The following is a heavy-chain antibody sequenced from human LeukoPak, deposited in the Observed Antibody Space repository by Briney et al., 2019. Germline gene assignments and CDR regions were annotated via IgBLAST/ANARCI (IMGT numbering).Heavy chain of an antibody. CDR1: GGSISSGGYY. D-gene: IGHD1-26*01. CDR3: ARGSPGVGATPLFDY. V-gene: IGHV4-30-2*01. CDR2: IYHSGST. Sequence: PSETLSLTCTVSGGSISSGGYYWSWIRQPPGKGLEWIGYIYHSGSTYYNPSLKSRVTISVDRSKNQFSLKLSFVTAADTAVYYCARGSPGVGATPLFDYWGQGTLVTVSS. J-gene: IGHJ4*02.